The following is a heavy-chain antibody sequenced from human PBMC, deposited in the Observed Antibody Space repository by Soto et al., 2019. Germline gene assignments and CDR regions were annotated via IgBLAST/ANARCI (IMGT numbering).Heavy chain of an antibody. J-gene: IGHJ4*02. D-gene: IGHD3-22*01. Sequence: EVQLVESGGGLVKPGGSLRLSCAASGFTFSSYSMNWVRQAPGKGLEWVSSISSSSSYIYYADSVKGRFTISRDNAKNSLYLQMNRLRAEGTAVYYCAGLTSSDSSGYYCYWGQGTLVTVSS. CDR2: ISSSSSYI. CDR3: AGLTSSDSSGYYCY. V-gene: IGHV3-21*01. CDR1: GFTFSSYS.